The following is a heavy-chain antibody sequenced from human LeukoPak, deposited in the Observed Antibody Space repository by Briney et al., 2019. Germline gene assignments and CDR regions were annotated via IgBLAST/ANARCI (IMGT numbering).Heavy chain of an antibody. CDR1: GFTFSSYG. CDR2: IWYDGSNK. V-gene: IGHV3-33*01. J-gene: IGHJ4*02. D-gene: IGHD3-3*01. Sequence: GGSLRLSCAASGFTFSSYGMHWVRQAPGKGLEWVAVIWYDGSNKYYADSVKGRFTISRDNSKNTLYLQMNSLKTEDTAVYYCTTDGLITYYDFWSGHRYPDYWGQGTLVTVSS. CDR3: TTDGLITYYDFWSGHRYPDY.